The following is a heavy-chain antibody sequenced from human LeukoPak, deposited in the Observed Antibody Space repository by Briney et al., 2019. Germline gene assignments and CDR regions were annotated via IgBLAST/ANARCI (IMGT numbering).Heavy chain of an antibody. CDR2: IRNKANSYTT. V-gene: IGHV3-72*01. J-gene: IGHJ4*02. CDR3: TRLVGAND. D-gene: IGHD1-26*01. Sequence: PGGSLRLSCAASGFTFSDHAMDWVRQAPGKGLEGVGRIRNKANSYTTEYAASVQGRFTVSRDDSMNSLYLQMNSMKTEDTAVYYCTRLVGANDWGQGTLVTVSS. CDR1: GFTFSDHA.